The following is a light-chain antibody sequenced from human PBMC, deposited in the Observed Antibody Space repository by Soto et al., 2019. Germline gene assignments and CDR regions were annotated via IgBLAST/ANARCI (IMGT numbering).Light chain of an antibody. CDR1: QSVGSNY. V-gene: IGKV3-20*01. Sequence: EIVLTQSPGTLSLSLGERATVTCRASQSVGSNYLAWYQRKPGQAPRLLIYGASSRATGIPDRFSGSGSGTNFTLTISRLEPEHFSVYYCQQYATTPFTFGPGTKVDIK. CDR2: GAS. J-gene: IGKJ3*01. CDR3: QQYATTPFT.